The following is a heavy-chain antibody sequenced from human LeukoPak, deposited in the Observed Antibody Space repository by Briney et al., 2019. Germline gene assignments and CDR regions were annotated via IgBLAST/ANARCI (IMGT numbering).Heavy chain of an antibody. V-gene: IGHV4-30-4*01. J-gene: IGHJ4*02. CDR1: GGSISSGDYY. CDR2: IYYSGST. Sequence: KSSQTLSLTCTVSGGSISSGDYYWSWIRQPPGKGLEWIGYIYYSGSTYHNPSLKSRVTISVDTSKNQFSLKLSSVTAADTAVYYCARESWRPSYFDYWGQGTLVTVSS. CDR3: ARESWRPSYFDY. D-gene: IGHD3-3*01.